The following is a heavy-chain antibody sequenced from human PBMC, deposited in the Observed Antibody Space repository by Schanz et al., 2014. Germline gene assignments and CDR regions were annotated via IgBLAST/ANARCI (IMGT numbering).Heavy chain of an antibody. CDR3: ARGPIPIQGVPMDF. CDR2: IGYDGSEK. D-gene: IGHD3-10*01. J-gene: IGHJ4*02. V-gene: IGHV3-33*01. CDR1: GLNFDYYG. Sequence: QVQLVASGGGVVQPGRSLRLSCATSGLNFDYYGMNWVRQAPGKGLEWVANIGYDGSEKYYVDSVKGRFTISRDNSKDTLYLQMSGLTPEDTAVYYCARGPIPIQGVPMDFWGQGTLVTGSS.